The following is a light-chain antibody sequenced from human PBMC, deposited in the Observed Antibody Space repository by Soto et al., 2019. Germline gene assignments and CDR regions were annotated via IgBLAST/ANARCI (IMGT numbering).Light chain of an antibody. CDR3: QQYNTWPRT. V-gene: IGKV3-15*01. CDR2: GAS. Sequence: ETVMTQSPATLSVSPGERATLSCRASQSVSSDLAWYQQKPGQAPRLLIFGASTRATSIPARFTGSRSGTEFTLTISSLQSEDFAVYYCQQYNTWPRTFGQGTKEDSK. CDR1: QSVSSD. J-gene: IGKJ1*01.